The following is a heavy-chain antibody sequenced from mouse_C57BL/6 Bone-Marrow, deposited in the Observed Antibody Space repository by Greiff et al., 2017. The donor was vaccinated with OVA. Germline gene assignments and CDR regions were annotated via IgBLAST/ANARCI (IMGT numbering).Heavy chain of an antibody. CDR3: ARSLYYYGSPWFAD. D-gene: IGHD1-1*01. V-gene: IGHV1-80*01. CDR2: IYPGDGDT. Sequence: VQRQESGAELVKPGASVKISCKASGYAFSSYWLNFVKHLPGKGLALIGQIYPGDGDTNYNGKFKGKATLTADKSSSTAYMQLSSLTSEDSAVYFCARSLYYYGSPWFADWGQGTLVTVSA. J-gene: IGHJ3*01. CDR1: GYAFSSYW.